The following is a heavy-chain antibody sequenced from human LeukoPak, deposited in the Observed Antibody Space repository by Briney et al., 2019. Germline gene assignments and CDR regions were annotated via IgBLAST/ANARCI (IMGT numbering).Heavy chain of an antibody. CDR1: GFTFSSYA. D-gene: IGHD5-24*01. J-gene: IGHJ4*02. CDR2: ISASGDRT. V-gene: IGHV3-23*01. CDR3: ARDSIRDAYNSDYFDF. Sequence: GGSLRLSCAASGFTFSSYAMSWVRQAPGRGLEWVSAISASGDRTYYADSVKGRFTISRHNSKNTLYLQMNSLRAEDTAVYYCARDSIRDAYNSDYFDFWGQGTLVTVSS.